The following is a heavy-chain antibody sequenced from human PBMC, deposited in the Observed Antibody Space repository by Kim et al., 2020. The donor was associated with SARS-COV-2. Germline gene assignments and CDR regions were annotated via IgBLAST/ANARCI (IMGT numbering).Heavy chain of an antibody. J-gene: IGHJ4*02. V-gene: IGHV1-69*13. D-gene: IGHD4-17*01. CDR3: ASLDYGGLTPCDY. Sequence: SVKVSCKASGGTFSSYAISWVRQAPGQGLEWMGGIIPIFGTANYAQKFQGRVTITADESTSTAYMELSSLRSEDTAVYYCASLDYGGLTPCDYWGQGTLVTVSS. CDR2: IIPIFGTA. CDR1: GGTFSSYA.